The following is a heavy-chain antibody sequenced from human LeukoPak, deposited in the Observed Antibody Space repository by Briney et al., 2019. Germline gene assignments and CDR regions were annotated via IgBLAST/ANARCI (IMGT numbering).Heavy chain of an antibody. CDR2: IYTSGST. CDR3: ARGAHPAIQMISALTPRRYYYYGMDV. J-gene: IGHJ6*02. CDR1: GGSISSYY. Sequence: SETLSLTCTVSGGSISSYYWSWIRQPAGKGLEWIGRIYTSGSTNYNPSLKSRVTMSVDTSKNQFSLKLSSVTAADQAVYYCARGAHPAIQMISALTPRRYYYYGMDVWGQGTTVTVSS. V-gene: IGHV4-4*07. D-gene: IGHD6-6*01.